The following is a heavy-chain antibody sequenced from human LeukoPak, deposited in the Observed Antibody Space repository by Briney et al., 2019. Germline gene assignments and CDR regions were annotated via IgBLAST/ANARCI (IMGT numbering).Heavy chain of an antibody. V-gene: IGHV1-18*01. Sequence: GASVKVSCKASGYTFTGYGISWVRQAPGQGLEWMGWISAYNGNTNYAQKLQGRVTMTTDTSTSTAYMELRSLRSDDTAVYYCARVVRVVPAAIDFDYWGQGTLVTVSS. CDR3: ARVVRVVPAAIDFDY. D-gene: IGHD2-2*01. J-gene: IGHJ4*02. CDR2: ISAYNGNT. CDR1: GYTFTGYG.